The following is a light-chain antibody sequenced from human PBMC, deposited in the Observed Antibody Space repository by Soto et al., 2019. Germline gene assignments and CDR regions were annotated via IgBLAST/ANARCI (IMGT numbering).Light chain of an antibody. V-gene: IGKV3-11*01. CDR2: DAS. CDR3: QQRFRWPGMFT. Sequence: EIVLTQSPATLSLSPGERATLSCRASQSISTYLAWYQQKPGQAPRLLINDASNRATGVPARLSGSGSGTDFTLTISSLEPEDFAVYYCQQRFRWPGMFTFGQGTKLEIK. J-gene: IGKJ2*01. CDR1: QSISTY.